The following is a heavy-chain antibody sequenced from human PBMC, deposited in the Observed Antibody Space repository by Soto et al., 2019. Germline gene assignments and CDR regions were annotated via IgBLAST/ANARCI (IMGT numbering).Heavy chain of an antibody. J-gene: IGHJ5*02. CDR3: ANRPLSTSSPHWIDP. D-gene: IGHD6-6*01. Sequence: QVQLQESGPGLVKPSETLSVTCAVSGDSICSGSWWSWVRQPPGKGLEWIAEIYHSGGTNYNPSHKSRVTISVDKSKNQFSLKLSSVTAADTAVYYCANRPLSTSSPHWIDPWGQGTLVTVSS. CDR2: IYHSGGT. CDR1: GDSICSGSW. V-gene: IGHV4-4*02.